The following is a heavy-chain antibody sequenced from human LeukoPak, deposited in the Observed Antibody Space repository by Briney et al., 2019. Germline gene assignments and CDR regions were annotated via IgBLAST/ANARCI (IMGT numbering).Heavy chain of an antibody. Sequence: PSETLSLTCAVSGGSISSRNWWIWVRQPPGKGLEWIGEIYHSGSTNYNPSLKSRVTISVDKSKNQFSLKLTSVTAADTAVYYCARDTGGRGRLDAFDIWGQGTMVTVSS. CDR3: ARDTGGRGRLDAFDI. CDR1: GGSISSRNW. CDR2: IYHSGST. D-gene: IGHD3-10*01. V-gene: IGHV4-4*02. J-gene: IGHJ3*02.